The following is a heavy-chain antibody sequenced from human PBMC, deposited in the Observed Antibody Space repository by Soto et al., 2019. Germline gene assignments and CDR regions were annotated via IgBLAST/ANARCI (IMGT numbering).Heavy chain of an antibody. Sequence: PGGSLRLSCVASGFMFTRSTMNRVRQAPGKGLEWVSSITSASDYIFYADSVKGRFTISRDNAKNSLYLQMNSLRAEDTAVYYCARVGTGSSTPLDIWGQGTMVTVSS. CDR3: ARVGTGSSTPLDI. CDR2: ITSASDYI. CDR1: GFMFTRST. V-gene: IGHV3-21*01. J-gene: IGHJ3*02. D-gene: IGHD3-9*01.